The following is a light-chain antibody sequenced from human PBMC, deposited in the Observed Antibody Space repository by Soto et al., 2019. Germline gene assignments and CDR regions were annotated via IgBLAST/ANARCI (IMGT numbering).Light chain of an antibody. CDR3: QQYFSALYT. CDR2: WAS. CDR1: QSVLYSSNNKND. Sequence: DIVMTQSPDSLAVSLGERATINCKSSQSVLYSSNNKNDLAWYQQKPGQPPKLLIYWASTRESGVPDRFSGSGSGTDFTLTISSVQAEDVAVYYCQQYFSALYTFGQGTKLEIK. J-gene: IGKJ2*01. V-gene: IGKV4-1*01.